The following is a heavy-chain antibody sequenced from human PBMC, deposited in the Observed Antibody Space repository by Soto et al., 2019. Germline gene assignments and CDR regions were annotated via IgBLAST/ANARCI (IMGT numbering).Heavy chain of an antibody. Sequence: PSETLSLTCTVSGGSISSGGYYWTWIRQHPGKGLEWIGYIYYSGITYYNPSLKSRVTISVDTSKNQFSLKLSSVTAADTAVYYCARDGAYYDGGTNYFDYWGQGTLVTVSS. CDR2: IYYSGIT. CDR3: ARDGAYYDGGTNYFDY. CDR1: GGSISSGGYY. V-gene: IGHV4-31*03. J-gene: IGHJ4*02. D-gene: IGHD3-22*01.